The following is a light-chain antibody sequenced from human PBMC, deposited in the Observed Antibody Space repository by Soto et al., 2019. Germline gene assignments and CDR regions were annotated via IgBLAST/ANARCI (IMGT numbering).Light chain of an antibody. CDR1: QSVSSY. Sequence: EIVLTQSPATLSLSPGERATLSCRASQSVSSYLAWYQQKPGQAPRLLIYDASNRATGIPARFSGSGSGTDFTLTISSLEPEDFATYYCQQFNVFGGGTKVDIK. J-gene: IGKJ4*01. CDR3: QQFNV. CDR2: DAS. V-gene: IGKV3-11*01.